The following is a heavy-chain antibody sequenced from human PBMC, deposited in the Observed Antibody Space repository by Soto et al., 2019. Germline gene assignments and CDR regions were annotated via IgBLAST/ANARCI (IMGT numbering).Heavy chain of an antibody. J-gene: IGHJ6*02. CDR3: AREELSRAARLHPGDYYYYGMDV. V-gene: IGHV1-18*01. CDR1: GYTFTSYG. D-gene: IGHD6-6*01. Sequence: GASVKISCKASGYTFTSYGISWVRQAPGQGLEWMGWIGAYNGNTNYAQKPQGRVTMTTDTSTSTVYMELRSLRSYDTAVYYCAREELSRAARLHPGDYYYYGMDVGCQGTTVTVS. CDR2: IGAYNGNT.